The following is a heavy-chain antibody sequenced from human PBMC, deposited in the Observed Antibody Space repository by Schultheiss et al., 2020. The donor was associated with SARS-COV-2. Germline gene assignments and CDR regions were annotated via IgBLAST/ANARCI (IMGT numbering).Heavy chain of an antibody. Sequence: GGSLRLSCSASGFTFSTYAMHWVRQAPGKGLEWVSYISSSSSYIYYADSVKGRFTISRDNAKNSLYLQMNSLRAEDTAVYYCARDNAGPYYDFWSGYYNYYYYMDVWGKGTTVTVSS. CDR2: ISSSSSYI. CDR3: ARDNAGPYYDFWSGYYNYYYYMDV. V-gene: IGHV3-21*05. D-gene: IGHD3-3*01. CDR1: GFTFSTYA. J-gene: IGHJ6*03.